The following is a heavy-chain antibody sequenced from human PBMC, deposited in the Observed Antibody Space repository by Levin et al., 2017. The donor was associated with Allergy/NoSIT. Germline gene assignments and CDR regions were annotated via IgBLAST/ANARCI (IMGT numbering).Heavy chain of an antibody. CDR1: GGSISSGSYY. Sequence: LRLSCKVSGGSISSGSYYWSWIRQPAAKGLEWIGRIYSSGSANYNPSLKSRVTISVDTSKNQFSLKLNSVTAADTAVYYCARAEVGSEHWGQGTLVTVSS. CDR3: ARAEVGSEH. CDR2: IYSSGSA. V-gene: IGHV4-61*02. D-gene: IGHD3-10*01. J-gene: IGHJ4*02.